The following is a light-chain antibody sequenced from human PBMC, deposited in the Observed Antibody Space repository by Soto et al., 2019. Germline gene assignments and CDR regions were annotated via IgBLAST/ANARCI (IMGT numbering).Light chain of an antibody. CDR1: QSVSSY. CDR3: QQYGSSPRT. J-gene: IGKJ1*01. Sequence: EIVLTPSPATLSLSPGERATLSCRASQSVSSYLAWYQQKPGQAPRLLIYGASSGATGIPDRFSGSGSGTDFTLTISRLEPEDFAVYYCQQYGSSPRTFGQGTKVDIK. V-gene: IGKV3-20*01. CDR2: GAS.